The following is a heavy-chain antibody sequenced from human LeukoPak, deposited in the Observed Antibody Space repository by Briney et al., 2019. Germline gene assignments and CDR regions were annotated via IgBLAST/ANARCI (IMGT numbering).Heavy chain of an antibody. CDR1: GFTFSSYG. Sequence: GGSLRLSCVASGFTFSSYGMNWVRQAPGKGLEWVSVISGSGGSTYYADSVKGRFTLSRDNSKNTLYLQMNSLRAEDTAVYYCANLPTPGYSSSWYVFGGNYWGQGTLVTVSS. CDR2: ISGSGGST. V-gene: IGHV3-23*01. D-gene: IGHD6-13*01. J-gene: IGHJ4*02. CDR3: ANLPTPGYSSSWYVFGGNY.